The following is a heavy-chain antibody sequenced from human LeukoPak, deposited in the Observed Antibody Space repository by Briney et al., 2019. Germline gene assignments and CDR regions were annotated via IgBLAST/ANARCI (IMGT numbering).Heavy chain of an antibody. J-gene: IGHJ4*02. CDR3: ASAYCTTTSCYSDY. CDR1: GFVVSSNY. D-gene: IGHD2-2*01. CDR2: ITSSSDYI. Sequence: GGSLRLSCEASGFVVSSNYMNWVRQAPGKGLEWVSSITSSSDYIYYADSVKGRFTISRDNAKSSLYLLMNSLRAEDTAIYYCASAYCTTTSCYSDYWGQGTLITVSS. V-gene: IGHV3-21*01.